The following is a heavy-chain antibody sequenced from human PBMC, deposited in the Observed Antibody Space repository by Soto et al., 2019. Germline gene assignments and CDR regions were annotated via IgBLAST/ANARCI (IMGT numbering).Heavy chain of an antibody. V-gene: IGHV1-8*01. CDR3: ARERTGTTSMDV. J-gene: IGHJ6*02. D-gene: IGHD1-1*01. CDR1: GYTFTSYD. CDR2: TNPNSGNT. Sequence: QVKLVQSGAEVKKPGASVKVSCKASGYTFTSYDINWVRQATGQGLEWMGWTNPNSGNTGYAQKFQDRVTMTRNTSISTAYMELSSLRSEDTAEYYCARERTGTTSMDVWGQGTAVTVSS.